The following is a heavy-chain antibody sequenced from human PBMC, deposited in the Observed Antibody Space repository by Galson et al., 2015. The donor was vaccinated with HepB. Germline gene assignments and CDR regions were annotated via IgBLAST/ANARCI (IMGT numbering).Heavy chain of an antibody. J-gene: IGHJ4*02. V-gene: IGHV3-30*03. D-gene: IGHD1-1*01. CDR3: ARVGRTTATT. CDR1: GVTFSNFG. CDR2: ISYDGSNK. Sequence: SLRLSCAASGVTFSNFGMHWVRQAPGKGLEWVAVISYDGSNKNYADSVKGRFTISRDNSKNTLYLQMNRLRGGDTAVYYCARVGRTTATTWGQGSRVTVSS.